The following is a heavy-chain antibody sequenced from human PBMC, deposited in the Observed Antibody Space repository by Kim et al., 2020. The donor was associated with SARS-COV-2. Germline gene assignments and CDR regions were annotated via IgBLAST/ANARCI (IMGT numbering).Heavy chain of an antibody. CDR1: GFTFDDYA. CDR3: AKDGYCSGGSCYSQLSYYGMDV. V-gene: IGHV3-9*01. Sequence: GGSLRLSCAASGFTFDDYAMHWVRQAPGKGLEWVSGISWNSGSIGYADSVKGRFTISRDNAKNSLYLQMNSLRAEDTALYYCAKDGYCSGGSCYSQLSYYGMDVWGQGTTVTVSS. J-gene: IGHJ6*02. D-gene: IGHD2-15*01. CDR2: ISWNSGSI.